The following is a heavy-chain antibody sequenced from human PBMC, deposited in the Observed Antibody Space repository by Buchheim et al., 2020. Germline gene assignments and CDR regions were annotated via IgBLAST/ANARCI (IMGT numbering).Heavy chain of an antibody. CDR3: AKSGRTNYFDY. V-gene: IGHV3-30*18. CDR1: GFTFRSYG. CDR2: ISYDGSNK. J-gene: IGHJ4*02. D-gene: IGHD1-1*01. Sequence: QVQLVESGGGVVQPGRSLRLSCAASGFTFRSYGMHWVRQAPGKGLEWVAVISYDGSNKYYADSVKGRFTISRDNSKNTLYLQMNSLRAEDTAVYYCAKSGRTNYFDYWGQGTL.